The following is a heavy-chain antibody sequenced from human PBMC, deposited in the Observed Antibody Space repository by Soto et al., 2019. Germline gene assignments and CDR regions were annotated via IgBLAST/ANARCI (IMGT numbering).Heavy chain of an antibody. D-gene: IGHD2-21*02. CDR1: GDTFTDYY. CDR3: ARGGHVVVVTAALDY. J-gene: IGHJ4*02. V-gene: IGHV1-46*01. Sequence: QVQLVQSGAEVKKPGASVKVSCKASGDTFTDYYIHWVRQAPGQGLEWMGTVNPSGGHTTYAQHFLGRMTMTRDTSTSTIYMVLTSLTSEDTAVYYCARGGHVVVVTAALDYWGQGTLVTVSS. CDR2: VNPSGGHT.